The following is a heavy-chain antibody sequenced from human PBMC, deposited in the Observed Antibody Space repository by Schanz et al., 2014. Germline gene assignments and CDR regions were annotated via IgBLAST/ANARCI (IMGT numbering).Heavy chain of an antibody. CDR2: ISDSGDTA. V-gene: IGHV3-23*04. J-gene: IGHJ4*02. CDR1: GITFSSHS. Sequence: EVHLVESGGGLVQPGGSQRLSCAASGITFSSHSFNWVRQAPGKGLEWVSLISDSGDTAYYADSVKGRFTISRDNFKGALYLQMNSLRAEDTAVYYCARIGGSVFDYWAQGTLVTVSS. D-gene: IGHD3-10*01. CDR3: ARIGGSVFDY.